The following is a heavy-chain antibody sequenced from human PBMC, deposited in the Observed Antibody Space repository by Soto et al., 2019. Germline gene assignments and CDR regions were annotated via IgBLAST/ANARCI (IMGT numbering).Heavy chain of an antibody. CDR1: GFTFSSYA. Sequence: QVQLVESGGGVVQPGRSLRLSCAASGFTFSSYAMHWVRQAPGKGLEWVAVISYDGSNKYYADSVKGRFTISRDNSKNTLYLQMNSLRAEDTAVYYCACGPPGHGLYLGQGTLVTVSS. CDR2: ISYDGSNK. J-gene: IGHJ4*02. V-gene: IGHV3-30-3*01. D-gene: IGHD3-10*01. CDR3: ACGPPGHGLY.